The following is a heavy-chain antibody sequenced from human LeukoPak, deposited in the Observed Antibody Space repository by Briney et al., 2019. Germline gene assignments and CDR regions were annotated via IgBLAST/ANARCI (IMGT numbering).Heavy chain of an antibody. CDR2: IYPGDSDT. CDR1: GSSFTSYW. Sequence: PGESLKISCKGSGSSFTSYWIGWVRQMPGKGLEWMGIIYPGDSDTRYSPSFQGQVTISADKSISTAYLQWSSLKASDTAMYYCARHSHYCSSTSCYEPFDYWGQGTLVTVSS. CDR3: ARHSHYCSSTSCYEPFDY. V-gene: IGHV5-51*01. J-gene: IGHJ4*02. D-gene: IGHD2-2*01.